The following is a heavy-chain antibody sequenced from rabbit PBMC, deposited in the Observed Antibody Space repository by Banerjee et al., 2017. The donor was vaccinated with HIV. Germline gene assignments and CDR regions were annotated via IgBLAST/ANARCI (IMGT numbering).Heavy chain of an antibody. CDR2: IDAVTGKA. D-gene: IGHD4-1*01. V-gene: IGHV1S45*01. CDR1: GFPFRNKAV. J-gene: IGHJ4*01. CDR3: ARDLAGVIGWNFGW. Sequence: QEQLEESGGGLVKPEGSLTLTCKASGFPFRNKAVMCWGRQVPGKGLERIACIDAVTGKAVYAGRAKGLFTFTQTSSTTVILQMNRLTAAGTATFFCARDLAGVIGWNFGWWGPRTLVPVS.